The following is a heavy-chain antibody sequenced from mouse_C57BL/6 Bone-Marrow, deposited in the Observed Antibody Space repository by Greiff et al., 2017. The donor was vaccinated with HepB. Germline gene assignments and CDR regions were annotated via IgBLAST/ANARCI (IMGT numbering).Heavy chain of an antibody. CDR1: GYTFTSYW. J-gene: IGHJ3*01. CDR3: ASYYYGSEAWFAY. Sequence: QVQLKQPGAELVKPGASVKLSCKASGYTFTSYWMHWVKQRPGQGLEWIGMIHPNSGSTNYNEKFKSKATLTVDKSSSTAYMQLSSLTSEDSAVYYCASYYYGSEAWFAYWGQGTLVTVSA. D-gene: IGHD1-1*01. CDR2: IHPNSGST. V-gene: IGHV1-64*01.